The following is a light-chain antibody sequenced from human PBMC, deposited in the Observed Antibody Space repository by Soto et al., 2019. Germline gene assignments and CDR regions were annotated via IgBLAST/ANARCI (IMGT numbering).Light chain of an antibody. CDR2: EVS. Sequence: QSVLTKPASVSGSPGQSVAISCTGTSSDVGAYNYISWYQQHPGKAPKLLLSEVSNRPSGVSDRFSGSKSGNTASLTISGLQAEDDADYYSTLLTTSLTYVVGSVPKVTVL. CDR3: TLLTTSLTYV. CDR1: SSDVGAYNY. J-gene: IGLJ1*01. V-gene: IGLV2-14*01.